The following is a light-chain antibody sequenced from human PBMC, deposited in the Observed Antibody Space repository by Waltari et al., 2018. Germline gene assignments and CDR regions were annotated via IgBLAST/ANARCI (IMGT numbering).Light chain of an antibody. CDR2: AAS. CDR3: QQSYSTLLT. CDR1: QSISSY. J-gene: IGKJ2*01. V-gene: IGKV1-39*01. Sequence: DIQMTQSPSSLSASVGDSVTTTCRASQSISSYLNWYQQKPGKAPKLLIYAASSLQSGVPSRFSGSGSGTDFTLTISSLQPEDFATYYCQQSYSTLLTFGQGTKLEIK.